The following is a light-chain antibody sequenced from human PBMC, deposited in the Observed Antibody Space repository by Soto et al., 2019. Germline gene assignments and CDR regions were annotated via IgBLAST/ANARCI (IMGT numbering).Light chain of an antibody. CDR1: ISDVGSYNL. J-gene: IGLJ2*01. CDR3: CSYAGSSLV. CDR2: EVS. Sequence: QSALTQPASVSGSPGQSITISCTGTISDVGSYNLVTWYQQHPGKAPKLMIYEVSKRPSGVSNRFSGSKSGNTASLTISGLQAEDEADYYCCSYAGSSLVFGGGTKLTVL. V-gene: IGLV2-23*02.